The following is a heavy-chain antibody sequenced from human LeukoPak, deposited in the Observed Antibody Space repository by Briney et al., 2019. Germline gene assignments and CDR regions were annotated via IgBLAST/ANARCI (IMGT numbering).Heavy chain of an antibody. CDR1: GFAFSSYG. J-gene: IGHJ4*02. CDR3: ARDSLNSSGWLN. Sequence: GGSPRLSCAASGFAFSSYGMHWVRQAPGKGLEWVAVIWYDGSNKYYADSVKGRFTISRDNSKNALYLQMNSLRAEDTAVYYCARDSLNSSGWLNWGQGTLVTVSS. D-gene: IGHD6-19*01. CDR2: IWYDGSNK. V-gene: IGHV3-33*01.